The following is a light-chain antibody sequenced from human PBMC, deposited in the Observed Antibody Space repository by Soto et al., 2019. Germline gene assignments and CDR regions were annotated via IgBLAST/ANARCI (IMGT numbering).Light chain of an antibody. Sequence: DIPMTQSPSTLSASVGDRVTITCRASQTIFNWLAWYQRKPGRAPNLLIYDASSLQSGVPSTFSGSGSGTEFTLTISSLQPGDFATYYCQQYNSYPWTFGRGTKVEIK. CDR3: QQYNSYPWT. J-gene: IGKJ1*01. V-gene: IGKV1-5*01. CDR1: QTIFNW. CDR2: DAS.